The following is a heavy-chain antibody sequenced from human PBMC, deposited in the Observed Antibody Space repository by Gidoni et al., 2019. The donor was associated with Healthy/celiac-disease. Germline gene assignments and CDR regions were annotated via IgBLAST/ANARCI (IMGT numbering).Heavy chain of an antibody. CDR1: GGSISSSSYY. D-gene: IGHD5-12*01. V-gene: IGHV4-39*01. Sequence: QLQLQDSGPGLCKPSETLSRTCPGSGGSISSSSYYWGWIRQPPGEGLEWIGSIYYSGSTYYNPSLKSRVTISVDTSKNQFSLKLSSVTAADTAVYYCARQEMATTNFFDYWGQGTLVTVSS. CDR2: IYYSGST. J-gene: IGHJ4*02. CDR3: ARQEMATTNFFDY.